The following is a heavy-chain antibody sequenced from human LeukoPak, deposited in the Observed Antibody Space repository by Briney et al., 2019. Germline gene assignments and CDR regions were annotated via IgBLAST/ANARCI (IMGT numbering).Heavy chain of an antibody. V-gene: IGHV3-49*03. D-gene: IGHD3-10*01. CDR2: IRSKAYGGTT. CDR3: AREYGWGSCFDF. J-gene: IGHJ4*02. Sequence: GGSLRLSCTASGFTFGDYAMSWFRQAPGKGLEWVGFIRSKAYGGTTEYAASVKGRFTISRDDSKSIAYLQMNSLRAEDTAVYYCAREYGWGSCFDFWGQGTLVTVSS. CDR1: GFTFGDYA.